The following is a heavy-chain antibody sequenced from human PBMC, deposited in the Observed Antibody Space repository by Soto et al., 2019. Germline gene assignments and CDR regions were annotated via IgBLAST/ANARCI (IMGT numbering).Heavy chain of an antibody. J-gene: IGHJ4*02. Sequence: QVQLVQSGAEVKKPGASVKVSCKASGYTFTSYAMHWVRQAPGQRLEWMGWINAGNGNTKYSQKFQGRVIITRDTSASTAYMELSSLRSEDTAVYYCARVYSSGWSIDYWGQGTLVTVSS. D-gene: IGHD6-19*01. CDR2: INAGNGNT. V-gene: IGHV1-3*01. CDR3: ARVYSSGWSIDY. CDR1: GYTFTSYA.